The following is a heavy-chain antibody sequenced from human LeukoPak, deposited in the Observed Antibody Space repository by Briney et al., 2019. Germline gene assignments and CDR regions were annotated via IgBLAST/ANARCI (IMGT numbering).Heavy chain of an antibody. CDR2: ISSDGSNK. CDR1: GFTFSRYA. D-gene: IGHD6-13*01. Sequence: GGSLRLSCAPSGFTFSRYAMHWVRQAPGKGLEGVAVISSDGSNKFYADSVKGRFTISRDNSKNTLYLQMTSLRAEDTAVYYCARESAAGLDYWGQGTLVTVSS. J-gene: IGHJ4*02. CDR3: ARESAAGLDY. V-gene: IGHV3-30-3*01.